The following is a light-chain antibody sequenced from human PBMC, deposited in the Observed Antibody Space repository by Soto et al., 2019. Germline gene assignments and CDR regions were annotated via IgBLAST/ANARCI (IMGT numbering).Light chain of an antibody. CDR2: EGT. CDR3: CSYAGSSSFVV. CDR1: STDVGSYTL. V-gene: IGLV2-23*03. Sequence: ALTQPASVSGSPGQSITISCTGTSTDVGSYTLVSWYQHHPGKAPKLIIYEGTKRPSGVSNRFSGSKSGNTASLTISGLQAEDEADYYCCSYAGSSSFVVFGGGTKLTVL. J-gene: IGLJ2*01.